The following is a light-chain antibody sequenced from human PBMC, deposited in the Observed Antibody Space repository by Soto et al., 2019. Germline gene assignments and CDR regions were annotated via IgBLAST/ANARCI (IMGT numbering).Light chain of an antibody. Sequence: QSALTQPASVSGSPGQSITISCTGTSSDVGGYNYVSWFQHHPGKAPKLIIYEVSYRPSGVSNRLSGSKSGDTASLTISGLQAEDEADYYCSSFTNTITRYAFGTGTKSLS. CDR1: SSDVGGYNY. V-gene: IGLV2-14*01. CDR2: EVS. CDR3: SSFTNTITRYA. J-gene: IGLJ1*01.